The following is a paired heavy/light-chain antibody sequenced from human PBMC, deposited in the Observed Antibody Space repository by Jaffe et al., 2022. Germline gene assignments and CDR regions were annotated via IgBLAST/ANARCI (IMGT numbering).Light chain of an antibody. Sequence: QSVLTQPPSVSGAPGQTVTISCTGSSSNIGAGYDIHWYQQLPGTAPKLLIYANSNRPSGVPDRFSGSKSGTSGSLAITGLQAEDEADYYCQSYDNSRSHFYVFGTGTKVTVL. V-gene: IGLV1-40*01. CDR2: ANS. CDR3: QSYDNSRSHFYV. CDR1: SSNIGAGYD. J-gene: IGLJ1*01.
Heavy chain of an antibody. Sequence: EVHLLESGGGFVQPGGSLRLSCAASGFTFRTYTMTWVRQAPGKGLEWVSSIGGTGGSTYYADSVKGRFTISRDDSKDTLNLQMNSLRAEDTAVYYCAKGEYCSTPDCYAEQVYYFDQFGQGTRVTVSS. CDR3: AKGEYCSTPDCYAEQVYYFDQ. CDR1: GFTFRTYT. D-gene: IGHD2-2*01. CDR2: IGGTGGST. J-gene: IGHJ4*02. V-gene: IGHV3-23*01.